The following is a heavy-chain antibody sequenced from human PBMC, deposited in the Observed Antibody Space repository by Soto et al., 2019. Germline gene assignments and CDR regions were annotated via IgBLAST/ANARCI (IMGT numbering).Heavy chain of an antibody. CDR2: IYSGGST. Sequence: GSLRLSCAASGFTVSSNYMSWVRQAPGKGLEWVSVIYSGGSTYYADSVKGRFTISRHNSKNTLYLQMNSLRAEDTAVYYCARSPSLMTTVTTGRYYFDYWGQGTLVTVSS. D-gene: IGHD4-17*01. CDR1: GFTVSSNY. V-gene: IGHV3-53*04. J-gene: IGHJ4*02. CDR3: ARSPSLMTTVTTGRYYFDY.